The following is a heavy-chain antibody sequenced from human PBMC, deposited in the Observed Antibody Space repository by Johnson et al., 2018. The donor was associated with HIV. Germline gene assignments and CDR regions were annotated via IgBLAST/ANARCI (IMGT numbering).Heavy chain of an antibody. Sequence: VQLVESGGGLVQPGGSLRLSCAASGFTFSSYWMSWVRQAPGKGLEWVSGISWNSGSIGYADSVKGRFTISRDNAKNSLYLQMNSLRAEDTAVYYCARSPEGDAFDIWGQGTMVTVSS. J-gene: IGHJ3*02. CDR2: ISWNSGSI. D-gene: IGHD1-26*01. CDR3: ARSPEGDAFDI. CDR1: GFTFSSYW. V-gene: IGHV3-9*01.